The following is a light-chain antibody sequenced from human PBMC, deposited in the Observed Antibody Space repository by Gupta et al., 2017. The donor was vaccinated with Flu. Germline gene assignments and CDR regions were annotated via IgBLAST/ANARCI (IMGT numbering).Light chain of an antibody. V-gene: IGKV3-15*01. CDR3: QQDNRWPRT. CDR2: GAS. J-gene: IGKJ1*01. Sequence: EIVMTQSPGTLSVSPGERVTLSCRASQSIGSSLAWYQQTPGQAPRLLISGASSRATGIPDRFSASGFGTDFTLTISSLQSEDFAFYYCQQDNRWPRTFGQGTKVEIK. CDR1: QSIGSS.